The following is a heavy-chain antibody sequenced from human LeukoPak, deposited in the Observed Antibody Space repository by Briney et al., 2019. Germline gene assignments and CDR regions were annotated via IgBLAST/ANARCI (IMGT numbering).Heavy chain of an antibody. CDR1: GGSINNDDYS. J-gene: IGHJ4*02. Sequence: SQTLSLTCAVSGGSINNDDYSWSWIRQPPGKGLEWIGYIYHTGSTYYNPSLKSRVTMSVDRSKNQFSLNLSSVTAADTAVYYCARALSSGYDFSYFDYWSQGTLVTVSS. CDR3: ARALSSGYDFSYFDY. CDR2: IYHTGST. V-gene: IGHV4-30-2*01. D-gene: IGHD5-12*01.